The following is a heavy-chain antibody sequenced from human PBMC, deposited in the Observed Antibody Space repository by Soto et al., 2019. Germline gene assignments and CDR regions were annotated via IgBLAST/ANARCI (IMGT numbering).Heavy chain of an antibody. CDR2: ISSSSSYI. CDR1: GFTFSSYS. Sequence: GGSLRLSCAASGFTFSSYSMNWVRQAPGKGLEWVSSISSSSSYIYYADSVKGRFTISRDNAKNSLYLQMNSLRAEDTAVYYCARVSNWGGFYAFDIWGQGTMVTVSS. D-gene: IGHD7-27*01. CDR3: ARVSNWGGFYAFDI. V-gene: IGHV3-21*01. J-gene: IGHJ3*02.